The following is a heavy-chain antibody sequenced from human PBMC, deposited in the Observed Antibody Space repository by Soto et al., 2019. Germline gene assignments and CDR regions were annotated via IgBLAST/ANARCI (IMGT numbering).Heavy chain of an antibody. J-gene: IGHJ4*02. CDR2: ISGSGGST. CDR1: AFTFSSYA. V-gene: IGHV3-23*01. D-gene: IGHD2-2*01. CDR3: AKPSVIYQLLNYLDY. Sequence: GGSLRLSCAASAFTFSSYAMSWVRQAPGKGLEWVSAISGSGGSTYYADSVKGRFTISRDNSKNTLYLQMSSLRAEDTAIFYCAKPSVIYQLLNYLDYWGKGPRVTASP.